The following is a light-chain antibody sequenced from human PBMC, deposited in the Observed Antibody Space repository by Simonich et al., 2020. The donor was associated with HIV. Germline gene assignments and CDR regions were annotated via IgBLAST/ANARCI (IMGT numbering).Light chain of an antibody. CDR1: QLGDKY. J-gene: IGLJ2*01. V-gene: IGLV3-25*03. CDR3: QSADSSGTYVV. Sequence: SYELTQPPSVSVSPGQTASITCSGDQLGDKYACWYQQKPGQAPGLVIYKESERPSGIPERFSGSSSGTTVTLTISGVQAEDEADYYFQSADSSGTYVVFGGGTKLTVL. CDR2: KES.